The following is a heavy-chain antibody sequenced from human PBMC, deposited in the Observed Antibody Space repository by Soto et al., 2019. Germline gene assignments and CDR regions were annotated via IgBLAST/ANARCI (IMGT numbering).Heavy chain of an antibody. D-gene: IGHD3-22*01. CDR3: ASVGDSSGYYYVNGAFDI. V-gene: IGHV1-8*01. CDR2: TNPNSGNT. J-gene: IGHJ3*02. Sequence: ASVKVSCKASGYTFTSYDINWVRQATGQGLEWMGWTNPNSGNTGYAQKFQGRVTMTRNTSISTAYMELSSLRSEDTAVYYCASVGDSSGYYYVNGAFDIWGQGTMVTVSS. CDR1: GYTFTSYD.